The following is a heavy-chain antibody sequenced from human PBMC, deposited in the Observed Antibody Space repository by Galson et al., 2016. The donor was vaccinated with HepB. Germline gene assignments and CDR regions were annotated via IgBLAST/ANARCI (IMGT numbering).Heavy chain of an antibody. CDR3: ARVAGCYFGGDSFDI. D-gene: IGHD1-26*01. CDR2: ISGYTGNT. V-gene: IGHV1-18*01. CDR1: GYSFSTYG. Sequence: SVKVSCKASGYSFSTYGITWVRQAPGQGLEWMGCISGYTGNTNYAQKVQDRVNMTTETSTKTAYMELRSLRSDDTAVYYCARVAGCYFGGDSFDIWGQGTMVTVSA. J-gene: IGHJ3*02.